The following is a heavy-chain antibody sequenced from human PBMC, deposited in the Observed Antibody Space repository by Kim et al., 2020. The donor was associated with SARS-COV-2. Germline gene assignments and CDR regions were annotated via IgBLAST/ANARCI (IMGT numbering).Heavy chain of an antibody. J-gene: IGHJ5*02. CDR3: ARTHNAGGGTTVTASKAYWFDP. CDR1: GFSLTTRGMC. CDR2: IDWDNDK. D-gene: IGHD4-17*01. V-gene: IGHV2-70*11. Sequence: SGPTLVNPTQTLTLTCSFSGFSLTTRGMCVSWIRQPPGKALEWLARIDWDNDKYYRKSLKNRLTISKDTSKNQVVLTMTNVDPVDTATYYCARTHNAGGGTTVTASKAYWFDPWGQGTLVTVSS.